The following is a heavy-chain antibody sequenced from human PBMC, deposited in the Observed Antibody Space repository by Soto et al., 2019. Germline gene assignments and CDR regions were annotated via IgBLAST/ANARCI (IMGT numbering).Heavy chain of an antibody. D-gene: IGHD6-19*01. CDR3: AGREAVAGTFPWNDAFDI. V-gene: IGHV1-18*01. Sequence: VQLVQSGAEVKKPGASVKVSCKASGYTFTSYGISWVRQAPGQGLEWMGWISAYNGNTNYAQKLQGRVTITTDTSTSTAYMELRSLRSDDTAVYYCAGREAVAGTFPWNDAFDIWGQGTMVTVSS. CDR1: GYTFTSYG. J-gene: IGHJ3*02. CDR2: ISAYNGNT.